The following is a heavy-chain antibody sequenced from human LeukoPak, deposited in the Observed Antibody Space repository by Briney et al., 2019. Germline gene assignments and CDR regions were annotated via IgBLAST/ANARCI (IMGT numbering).Heavy chain of an antibody. V-gene: IGHV3-23*01. D-gene: IGHD3-9*01. CDR3: AKDSHYDILTGYRHFDY. CDR2: ISGSGGST. CDR1: GFTFSSYA. J-gene: IGHJ4*02. Sequence: PGGSLRLSCAASGFTFSSYAMSWVRQAPGKGLEWVSAISGSGGSTYYADSVKGRFTISRDNSKNTLYLQMNSLRAEDTALYYCAKDSHYDILTGYRHFDYWGQGTLVTVSS.